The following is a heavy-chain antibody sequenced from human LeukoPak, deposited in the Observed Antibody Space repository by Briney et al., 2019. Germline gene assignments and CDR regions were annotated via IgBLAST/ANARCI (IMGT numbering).Heavy chain of an antibody. D-gene: IGHD6-13*01. CDR2: ISYDGSNK. CDR1: GFTFSSYA. Sequence: PGGSLRLSCAASGFTFSSYAMHWVRQAPGKGLEWVAVISYDGSNKYYADSVKGRFTISRDNSKNTLYLQMNSLRVEDTAVYYCAREIAAAGIVHYYYYMDVWGKGTTVTISS. J-gene: IGHJ6*03. V-gene: IGHV3-30*04. CDR3: AREIAAAGIVHYYYYMDV.